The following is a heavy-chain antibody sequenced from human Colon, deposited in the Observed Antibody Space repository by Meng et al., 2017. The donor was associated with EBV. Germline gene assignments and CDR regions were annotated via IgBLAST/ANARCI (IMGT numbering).Heavy chain of an antibody. J-gene: IGHJ4*02. Sequence: QGRRQVPGPGLVKPSQTLSLTCTVSGCSINSGDYYWSWIRQPPGKGLEWIGYIYYTGSTYYNPSLKSRVTISMDTSKNQFSLRLSSVTAADTAVYYCARNYYFDYWGQGTLVTVSS. CDR2: IYYTGST. CDR3: ARNYYFDY. CDR1: GCSINSGDYY. V-gene: IGHV4-30-4*01.